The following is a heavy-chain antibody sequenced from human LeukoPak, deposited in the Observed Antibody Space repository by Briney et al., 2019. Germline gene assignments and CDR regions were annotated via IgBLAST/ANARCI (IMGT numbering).Heavy chain of an antibody. D-gene: IGHD3-16*01. V-gene: IGHV4-61*02. CDR2: IYTSGST. Sequence: SETLSLTCTVSGGSVSSGSYYWSWIRQPAGKGLEWIGRIYTSGSTNYNPSLKSRVTISVDTSKNQFSLKLSSVTAADTAVYYCARDGGWFNPWGQGTLVTVSS. J-gene: IGHJ5*02. CDR1: GGSVSSGSYY. CDR3: ARDGGWFNP.